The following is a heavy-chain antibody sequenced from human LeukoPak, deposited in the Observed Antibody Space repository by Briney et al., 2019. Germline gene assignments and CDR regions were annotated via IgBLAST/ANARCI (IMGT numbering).Heavy chain of an antibody. Sequence: SETLSLTCTVSGGSISSYYGSWIRQSPGKGLERIANIYYTGTPYYNPSLQSRVTISVDMSKNQFSLKLSTVTAADTAVYYCARVKATVTSFDIWGQGTMVTVSS. J-gene: IGHJ3*02. CDR3: ARVKATVTSFDI. D-gene: IGHD2/OR15-2a*01. V-gene: IGHV4-59*01. CDR1: GGSISSYY. CDR2: IYYTGTP.